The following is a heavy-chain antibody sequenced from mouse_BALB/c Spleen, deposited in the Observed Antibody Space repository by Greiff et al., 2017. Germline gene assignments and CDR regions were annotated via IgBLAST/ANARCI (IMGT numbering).Heavy chain of an antibody. J-gene: IGHJ2*01. CDR1: GFTFSSFG. V-gene: IGHV5-17*02. CDR3: ARRRDYYDYDDGFDY. CDR2: ISSGSSTI. D-gene: IGHD2-4*01. Sequence: EVKLQESGGGLVQPGGSRKLSCAASGFTFSSFGMHWVRQAPEKGLEWVAYISSGSSTIYYADTVKGRFTISRDNPKNTLFLQMTSLRSEDTAMYYCARRRDYYDYDDGFDYWGQGTTLTVSS.